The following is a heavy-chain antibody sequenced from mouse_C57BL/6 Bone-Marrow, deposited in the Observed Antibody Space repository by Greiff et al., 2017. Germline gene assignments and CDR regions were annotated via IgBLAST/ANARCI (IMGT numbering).Heavy chain of an antibody. J-gene: IGHJ3*01. CDR3: ARYNYGNGFAY. CDR2: SRNKANDYTT. CDR1: GFTFSDFY. V-gene: IGHV7-1*01. Sequence: EVHLVESGGGLVQSGRSLRLSCATSGFTFSDFYMEWVRQAPGKGLEWIAASRNKANDYTTEYSASVKGLFIVSRDTSQSILYLQMNALRAEYTAICDCARYNYGNGFAYWGQGTLVTVSA. D-gene: IGHD2-1*01.